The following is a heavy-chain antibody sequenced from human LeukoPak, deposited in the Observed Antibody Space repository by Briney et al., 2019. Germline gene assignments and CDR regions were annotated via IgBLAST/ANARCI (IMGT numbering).Heavy chain of an antibody. D-gene: IGHD6-19*01. V-gene: IGHV3-23*01. CDR1: GLSFSSFA. J-gene: IGHJ4*02. CDR2: IRGIGET. CDR3: ARASWVSSPDAVR. Sequence: GGCLRLSCAASGLSFSSFAMSWVRQGPARGLEWVSSIRGIGETFYANSVKGRFTLSSDSSRKTVYFQLKTRRVEDTTIYYIARASWVSSPDAVRWGQRTLCTVSS.